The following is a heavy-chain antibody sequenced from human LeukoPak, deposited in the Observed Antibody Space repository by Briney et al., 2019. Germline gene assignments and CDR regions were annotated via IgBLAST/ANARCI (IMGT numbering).Heavy chain of an antibody. CDR3: ARVRYCSSTSCRNYNWFDP. V-gene: IGHV4-4*07. CDR2: IYTSGST. J-gene: IGHJ5*02. D-gene: IGHD2-2*01. CDR1: GGSISSYY. Sequence: PSETLSLTCTVSGGSISSYYWSWIRQPAGKGLEWIGRIYTSGSTNYNPSLKSRVTMSVDTSKNQFSLKLSSVTAADTAAYYCARVRYCSSTSCRNYNWFDPWGQGTLVTVSS.